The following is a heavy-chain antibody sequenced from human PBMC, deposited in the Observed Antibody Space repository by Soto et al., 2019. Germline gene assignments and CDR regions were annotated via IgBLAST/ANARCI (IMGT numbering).Heavy chain of an antibody. CDR3: AREYQPTDAFDI. Sequence: AASVKVSCKASGYTFTSYDINWVRQATGQGLEWMGWMNPNSGNTGYAQKFQGRVTMTRDTSISTAYMELSRLRSEDTAVYYCAREYQPTDAFDIWGQGTMVTVS. CDR1: GYTFTSYD. D-gene: IGHD2-2*01. V-gene: IGHV1-8*01. CDR2: MNPNSGNT. J-gene: IGHJ3*02.